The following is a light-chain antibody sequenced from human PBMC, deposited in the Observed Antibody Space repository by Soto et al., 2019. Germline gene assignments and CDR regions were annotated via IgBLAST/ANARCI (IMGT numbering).Light chain of an antibody. CDR1: QSVSSY. CDR2: DTS. CDR3: QQRQYWPPIT. V-gene: IGKV3-11*01. Sequence: VLTQSPATLSLSRGEIASLSCRASQSVSSYLGWYQQKPGQAPRLLIYDTSNRANGVPARFSGSGSGTDFTLTISSLEPEDCAIYYCQQRQYWPPITFGQGTRLEI. J-gene: IGKJ5*01.